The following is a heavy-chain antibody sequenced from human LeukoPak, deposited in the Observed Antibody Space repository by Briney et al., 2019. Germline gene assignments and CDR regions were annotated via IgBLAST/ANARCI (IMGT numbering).Heavy chain of an antibody. D-gene: IGHD3-22*01. CDR1: GFPFNNYN. V-gene: IGHV3-21*04. Sequence: GGSLKLSCATSGFPFNNYNMNWVRQAPGRALEWVSSITSSGTYIFYVDSVKGRFTISRDNAKNSLYLQMNSLGPEDTAVYYCAKDPTDFDSSGQTYFDYWGQGSLVTVSS. CDR3: AKDPTDFDSSGQTYFDY. J-gene: IGHJ4*02. CDR2: ITSSGTYI.